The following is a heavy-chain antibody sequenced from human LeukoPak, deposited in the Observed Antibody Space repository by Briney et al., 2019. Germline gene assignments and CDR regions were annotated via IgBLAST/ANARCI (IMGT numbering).Heavy chain of an antibody. D-gene: IGHD5-12*01. CDR2: IKSKTDGGTT. CDR1: GFTFSNAW. CDR3: TTDGSGGWLPDY. Sequence: GGSLRLSCAVSGFTFSNAWMSWVRQAAGKGLEWVGRIKSKTDGGTTDYAAPVKGRFTISRDDSKNTLYLQMNSLKTEDTAVYYCTTDGSGGWLPDYWGQGTLVTVSS. V-gene: IGHV3-15*01. J-gene: IGHJ4*02.